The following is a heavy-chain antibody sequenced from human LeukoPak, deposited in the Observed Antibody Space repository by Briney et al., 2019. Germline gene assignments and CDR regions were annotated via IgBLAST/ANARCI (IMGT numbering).Heavy chain of an antibody. CDR1: GFTFSSYE. CDR3: VREPRDGPAYYFDY. D-gene: IGHD1-14*01. J-gene: IGHJ4*02. CDR2: ISSSGSTI. Sequence: GGSLRLSCAASGFTFSSYEMNWVRQAPGKGLEWVSYISSSGSTIYYADSVKGRFTISRDNAKNSLYLQMNSLRAEDTAVYYCVREPRDGPAYYFDYWGQGTLVTVSP. V-gene: IGHV3-48*03.